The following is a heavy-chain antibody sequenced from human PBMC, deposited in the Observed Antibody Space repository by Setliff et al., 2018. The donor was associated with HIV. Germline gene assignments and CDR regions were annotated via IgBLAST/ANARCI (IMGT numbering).Heavy chain of an antibody. CDR2: INPSGGST. V-gene: IGHV1-46*01. CDR1: GYTFTSYY. Sequence: GASVKVSCKASGYTFTSYYMHWVRQAPGQGLEWMGIINPSGGSTKYAQKFQGRVTMTRDTSTSTVYMELSSLRSEDTAVYYCARDLHTFMVNSYHYYMDVWGKGTTVTVSS. J-gene: IGHJ6*03. CDR3: ARDLHTFMVNSYHYYMDV. D-gene: IGHD5-18*01.